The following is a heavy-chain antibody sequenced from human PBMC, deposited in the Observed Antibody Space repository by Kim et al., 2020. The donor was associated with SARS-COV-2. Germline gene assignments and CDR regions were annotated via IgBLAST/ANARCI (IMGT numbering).Heavy chain of an antibody. CDR3: ARDGDRLELETYFDY. V-gene: IGHV3-30*01. D-gene: IGHD1-7*01. J-gene: IGHJ4*02. Sequence: GSVKGRFTISRDNSKNTVYLQMNSLRAEDTAVYYCARDGDRLELETYFDYWGQGTLVTVSS.